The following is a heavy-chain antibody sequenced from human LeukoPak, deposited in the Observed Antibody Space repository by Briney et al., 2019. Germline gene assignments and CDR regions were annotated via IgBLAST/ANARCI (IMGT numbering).Heavy chain of an antibody. CDR2: IIPILGSA. J-gene: IGHJ4*02. V-gene: IGHV1-69*11. Sequence: GASVKVSCKASGGTFSSYAISWVRQAPGQGLEWMGWIIPILGSANYAQSFQGRVTMTADESTSTAYMELSSLRSEDTAVYYCAPSSRTYSSTDYWGQGTLVTVSS. D-gene: IGHD6-13*01. CDR3: APSSRTYSSTDY. CDR1: GGTFSSYA.